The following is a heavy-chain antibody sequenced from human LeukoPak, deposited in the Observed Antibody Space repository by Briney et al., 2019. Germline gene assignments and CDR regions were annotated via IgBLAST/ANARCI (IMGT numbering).Heavy chain of an antibody. J-gene: IGHJ4*02. V-gene: IGHV7-4-1*02. CDR1: GGTFSSYA. CDR3: ARKGRTFGGVIVIPPDY. D-gene: IGHD3-16*02. CDR2: INTNTGNP. Sequence: ASVKVSCKASGGTFSSYAIGWVRQAPGQGLEWMGCINTNTGNPTYAQGFTGRFVFSLDTSVSTAYLQISSLKAEDTAVYYCARKGRTFGGVIVIPPDYWGQGTLVTVSS.